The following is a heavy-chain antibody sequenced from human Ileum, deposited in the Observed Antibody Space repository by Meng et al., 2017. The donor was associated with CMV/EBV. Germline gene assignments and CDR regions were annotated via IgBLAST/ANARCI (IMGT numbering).Heavy chain of an antibody. CDR1: GFTFSRYD. CDR2: IGTIFDT. J-gene: IGHJ6*02. D-gene: IGHD2-21*01. Sequence: GESLKISCAASGFTFSRYDMHWVRQAPGKGLEWLSAIGTIFDTFYPGSVKGRFTISRDNAKSSLFLQMNNLRVGDTAVYYCARASKDYVGGHWDYGMDVWGQGTTVTVSS. V-gene: IGHV3-13*01. CDR3: ARASKDYVGGHWDYGMDV.